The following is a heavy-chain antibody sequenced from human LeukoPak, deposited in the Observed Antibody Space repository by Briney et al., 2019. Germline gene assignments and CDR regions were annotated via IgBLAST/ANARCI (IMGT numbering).Heavy chain of an antibody. CDR1: GGSITSYY. J-gene: IGHJ4*02. Sequence: SETLSLTCTVSGGSITSYYWSWIRQPPGKGLEWIGSIYYSKNTYYNPSLKSRVTISAGTSKNQFSLTLGSVSATDTAVYYCVSPRGFSYGYFDYWGQGTLVTVSS. V-gene: IGHV4-59*05. D-gene: IGHD5-18*01. CDR2: IYYSKNT. CDR3: VSPRGFSYGYFDY.